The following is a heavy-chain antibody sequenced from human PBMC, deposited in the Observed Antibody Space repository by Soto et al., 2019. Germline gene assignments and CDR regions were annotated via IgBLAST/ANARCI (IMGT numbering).Heavy chain of an antibody. CDR1: GHSFISYW. Sequence: GESLKISCKGSGHSFISYWIGWVRQMPGKGLEWMGIIYPDDSDTRYSPSFQGQVTISADKSISTAYLQWSSLKASDTAMYYCARGQMIRGSAWYFDYWGQGTLVTVSS. J-gene: IGHJ4*02. CDR2: IYPDDSDT. V-gene: IGHV5-51*01. D-gene: IGHD3-10*01. CDR3: ARGQMIRGSAWYFDY.